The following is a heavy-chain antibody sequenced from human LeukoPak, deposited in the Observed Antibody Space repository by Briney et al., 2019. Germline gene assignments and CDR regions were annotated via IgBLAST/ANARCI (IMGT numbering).Heavy chain of an antibody. D-gene: IGHD2/OR15-2a*01. Sequence: GGSLRLSCVASGFTFSTYWMIWVRQAPGEGLEWVADINGGGSVKYYVDSVKGRFTISRDNAKNTLYLQMNSRRAEDTAVYYSLRLKLNLQYSYYVDVWGEGTTVTVSS. J-gene: IGHJ6*03. CDR2: INGGGSVK. CDR3: LRLKLNLQYSYYVDV. V-gene: IGHV3-7*03. CDR1: GFTFSTYW.